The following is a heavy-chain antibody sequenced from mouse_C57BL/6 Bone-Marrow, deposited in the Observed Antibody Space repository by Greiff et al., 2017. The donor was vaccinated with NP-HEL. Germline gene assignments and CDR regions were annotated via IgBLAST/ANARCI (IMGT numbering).Heavy chain of an antibody. CDR3: ARRYYGSSFDY. J-gene: IGHJ4*01. CDR1: GFTFTDYY. Sequence: EVKLMESGGGLVQPGGSLRLSCAASGFTFTDYYMSWVRQPPGKALEWLGFIRNKANGYTTEYSASVKGRFTISRDNSQSILYLQMNALRAEDSATYYCARRYYGSSFDYWGQGTSVTVSS. D-gene: IGHD1-1*01. CDR2: IRNKANGYTT. V-gene: IGHV7-3*01.